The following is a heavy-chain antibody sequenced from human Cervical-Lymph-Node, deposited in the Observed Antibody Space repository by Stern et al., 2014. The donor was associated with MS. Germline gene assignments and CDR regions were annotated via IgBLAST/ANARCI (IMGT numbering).Heavy chain of an antibody. V-gene: IGHV4-34*01. D-gene: IGHD2-2*01. J-gene: IGHJ5*02. Sequence: QVQLQQWGAGLLKPSETLSLTCGVYGGSLSGYQWNWIRQAPGKGPEWIGEIKNSGITNYNPSLKSRVTISVDTSTNQFSLKMTSLTDADAAVYYCARGNLRYCSATTCYVNWFDPWGQGTPVTVSS. CDR1: GGSLSGYQ. CDR2: IKNSGIT. CDR3: ARGNLRYCSATTCYVNWFDP.